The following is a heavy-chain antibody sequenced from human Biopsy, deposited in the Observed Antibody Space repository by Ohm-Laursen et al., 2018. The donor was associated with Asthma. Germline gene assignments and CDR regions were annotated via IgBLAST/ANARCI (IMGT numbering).Heavy chain of an antibody. CDR1: GGTFSNFA. CDR3: ASDFPKDYVRYNFQF. D-gene: IGHD4-17*01. Sequence: SVKVSCKAPGGTFSNFAISWGRQAPGQGLEWMGGHDHEEGGTVNARRFQGRVTMTEDTSTDTAYMELSSLSSDDTAVYYCASDFPKDYVRYNFQFWGQGTLVTVSS. J-gene: IGHJ4*02. V-gene: IGHV1-24*01. CDR2: HDHEEGGT.